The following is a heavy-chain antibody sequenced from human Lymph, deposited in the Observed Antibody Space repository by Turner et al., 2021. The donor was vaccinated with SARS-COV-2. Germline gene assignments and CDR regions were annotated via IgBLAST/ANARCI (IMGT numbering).Heavy chain of an antibody. CDR1: GFTFGSYS. CDR3: ARGPPDFPYYFDY. D-gene: IGHD2-21*02. Sequence: EVQLVESGGGLVKPGGSLRLSCAASGFTFGSYSMNWVRQAPGKGLEWVSSITFTSSYIYYADSVKGRFTISRDNAKNSLYLQMNSLRAEDTAVYYCARGPPDFPYYFDYWGQGTLVTVSS. J-gene: IGHJ4*02. CDR2: ITFTSSYI. V-gene: IGHV3-21*01.